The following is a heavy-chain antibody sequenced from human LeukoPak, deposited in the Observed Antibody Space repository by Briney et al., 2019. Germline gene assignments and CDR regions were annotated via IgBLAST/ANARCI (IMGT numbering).Heavy chain of an antibody. V-gene: IGHV3-30*18. D-gene: IGHD6-6*01. CDR1: GFTFSSYG. J-gene: IGHJ3*02. CDR2: ISYDGSNK. Sequence: GRSLRLSCAASGFTFSSYGMHWVRQAPGKGLEWVAVISYDGSNKYYADSVKGRFTISRDNSKNTLYLQMNSLRAEDTAVYYCAKDYSSSSGAFDIWGQGTMVTVSS. CDR3: AKDYSSSSGAFDI.